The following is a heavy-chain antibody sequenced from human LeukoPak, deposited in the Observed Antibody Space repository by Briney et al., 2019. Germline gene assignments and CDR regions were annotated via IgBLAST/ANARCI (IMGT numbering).Heavy chain of an antibody. Sequence: SVKVSCKASGYTFTGYYMHWVRQAPGQGLEWMGGIIPIFGTANYAQKFQGRVTITADKSTSTAYMEPSSLRSEDTAVYYCAAVGGGDWGGNDYWGQGTLVTVSS. CDR2: IIPIFGTA. V-gene: IGHV1-69*06. D-gene: IGHD2-21*02. CDR3: AAVGGGDWGGNDY. J-gene: IGHJ4*02. CDR1: GYTFTGYY.